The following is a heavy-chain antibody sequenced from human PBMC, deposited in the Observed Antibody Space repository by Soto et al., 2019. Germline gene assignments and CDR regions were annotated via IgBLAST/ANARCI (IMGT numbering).Heavy chain of an antibody. CDR1: GFTLSSYS. Sequence: GGSLRLSCAASGFTLSSYSMNWVRQAPGKGLEWVSSISSSSSYIYYADSVKGRFTISRDNAKNSLYLQMNSLRAEDTAVYYCARGGYCSGGSCYYFDYWGQGTLVTVSS. CDR2: ISSSSSYI. J-gene: IGHJ4*02. CDR3: ARGGYCSGGSCYYFDY. V-gene: IGHV3-21*01. D-gene: IGHD2-15*01.